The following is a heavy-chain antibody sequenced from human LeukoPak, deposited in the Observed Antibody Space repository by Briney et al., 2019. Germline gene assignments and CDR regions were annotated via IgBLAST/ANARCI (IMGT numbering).Heavy chain of an antibody. CDR1: GGSISSSSYY. CDR2: IYYSGST. CDR3: ARDMRRRYSSSWYGY. J-gene: IGHJ4*02. V-gene: IGHV4-39*07. Sequence: SETLSLTCTVSGGSISSSSYYWGWIRQPPGKGLEWIGSIYYSGSTYYNPSLKSRVTISVDTSKNQFSLKLSSVTAADTAVYYCARDMRRRYSSSWYGYWGQGTLVTVSS. D-gene: IGHD6-13*01.